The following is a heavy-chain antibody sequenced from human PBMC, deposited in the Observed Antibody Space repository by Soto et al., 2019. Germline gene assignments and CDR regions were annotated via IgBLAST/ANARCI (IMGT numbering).Heavy chain of an antibody. CDR1: GYTFTRYY. CDR3: ARGAQQLVPGY. J-gene: IGHJ4*02. CDR2: INPNSGGT. Sequence: GGSVKVSCQASGYTFTRYYIHWVRQAPGQGLEWMGWINPNSGGTNYAQKFQGWVTMTRDTSISTAYMELSRLRSDDTAVYYCARGAQQLVPGYSGQGTLVTVSS. D-gene: IGHD6-13*01. V-gene: IGHV1-2*04.